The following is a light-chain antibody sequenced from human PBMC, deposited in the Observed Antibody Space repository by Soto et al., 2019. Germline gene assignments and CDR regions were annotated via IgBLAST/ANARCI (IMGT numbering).Light chain of an antibody. CDR1: SSDVGPYSY. CDR2: DVN. J-gene: IGLJ2*01. Sequence: QSALTQPRSVSGSPGQSVTISCTGASSDVGPYSYVSWYQQHPGKAPKLLFSDVNERPSGVPDRFSGSKSGNTASLTISGLQAEDEADYYCCSFAGKYSTIFGGGTKVTVL. V-gene: IGLV2-11*01. CDR3: CSFAGKYSTI.